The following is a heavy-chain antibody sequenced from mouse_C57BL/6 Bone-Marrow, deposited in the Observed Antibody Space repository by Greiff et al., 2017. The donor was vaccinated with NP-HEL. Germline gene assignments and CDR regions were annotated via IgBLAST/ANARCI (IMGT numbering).Heavy chain of an antibody. D-gene: IGHD4-1*01. Sequence: EVQLQQSGAELVRPGASVKMSCTASGFNITDDYMNWVKQRPEQGLEWIGWIDPENGDTEYASKFQGTATITVDTSYNTAYLHLSSLTSEDTAVDYCTRNWGWFAYWGEGTLVTVTA. CDR3: TRNWGWFAY. CDR1: GFNITDDY. CDR2: IDPENGDT. J-gene: IGHJ3*01. V-gene: IGHV14-4*01.